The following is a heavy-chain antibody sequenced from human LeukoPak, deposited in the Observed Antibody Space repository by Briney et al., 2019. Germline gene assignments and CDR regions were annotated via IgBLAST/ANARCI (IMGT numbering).Heavy chain of an antibody. J-gene: IGHJ5*02. CDR3: ARDSSRAGFDP. Sequence: SETLSLTCTVSGGSISSGDYYWAWIRQPPGKGLEWIGEINHSGSTNYNPSLKSRVTISVDTSKNQFSLKLSSVTAADTAVYYCARDSSRAGFDPWGQGTLVTVSS. CDR2: INHSGST. V-gene: IGHV4-39*07. CDR1: GGSISSGDYY. D-gene: IGHD2-15*01.